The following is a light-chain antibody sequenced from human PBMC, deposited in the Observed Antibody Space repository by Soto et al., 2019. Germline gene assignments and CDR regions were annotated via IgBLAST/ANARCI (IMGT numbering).Light chain of an antibody. CDR1: SSDVGSYNS. CDR2: EGS. J-gene: IGLJ1*01. CDR3: CSYAGNPYV. V-gene: IGLV2-23*01. Sequence: SALPQPASVSGSPGQSIAISCTGTSSDVGSYNSVSWYQQHPGKAPKLMIYEGSKRPSGVSDRFSGSKSGNTASLTISGLQAEDEADYYCCSYAGNPYVFGTGTKGSVL.